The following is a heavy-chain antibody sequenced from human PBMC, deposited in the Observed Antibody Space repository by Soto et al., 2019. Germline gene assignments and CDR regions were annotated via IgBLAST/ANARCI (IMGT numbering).Heavy chain of an antibody. CDR1: GFTFSSYA. V-gene: IGHV3-23*01. CDR3: AKSPKLGIPNPGSDAFDI. CDR2: ISGSGGST. Sequence: GGSLRLSCAASGFTFSSYAMSWVRQAPGKGLEWVSAISGSGGSTYYADSVKGRFTISRDNSKNTLYLQMNSLRAEDTAVYYCAKSPKLGIPNPGSDAFDIWGQGTMVTVSS. D-gene: IGHD7-27*01. J-gene: IGHJ3*02.